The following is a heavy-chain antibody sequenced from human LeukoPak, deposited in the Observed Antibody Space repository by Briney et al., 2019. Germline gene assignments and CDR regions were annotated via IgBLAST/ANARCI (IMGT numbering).Heavy chain of an antibody. CDR3: ARSWSSGWYKNGMDV. Sequence: GAPVKVSCKASGYIFTNYDINWVRQAAGQGLEWMGWMNPKSGNTGYARKFQGRVTMTRDTSINTAYMELSSLRSEDTAMYYCARSWSSGWYKNGMDVWGQGTTVTVSS. V-gene: IGHV1-8*01. J-gene: IGHJ6*02. D-gene: IGHD6-19*01. CDR1: GYIFTNYD. CDR2: MNPKSGNT.